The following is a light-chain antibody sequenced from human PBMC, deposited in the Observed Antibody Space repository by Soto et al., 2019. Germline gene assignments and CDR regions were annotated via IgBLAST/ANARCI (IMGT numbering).Light chain of an antibody. Sequence: EIVLTQSPATLSLSPGERATLSCGASQSVSSSYLAWYQQKPGLAPRLLIYDASSRATGIPDRFSGSGSGTDFTLTITRLESVDFAVYYCQQYNNWPPWTFGQGTKVDIK. V-gene: IGKV3D-20*01. CDR2: DAS. J-gene: IGKJ1*01. CDR1: QSVSSSY. CDR3: QQYNNWPPWT.